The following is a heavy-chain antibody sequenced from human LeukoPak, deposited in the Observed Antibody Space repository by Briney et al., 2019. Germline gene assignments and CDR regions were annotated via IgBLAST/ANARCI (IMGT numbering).Heavy chain of an antibody. CDR3: AKGDTGVIRRYYFDF. D-gene: IGHD5-18*01. Sequence: GGSLRLSCAAAGFTFSNYGTSWVRQAPGKGLEWVSVISGSGATTYYADSVKGRFTISRDNSKNILFLQMNSLRAEDTAVYYCAKGDTGVIRRYYFDFWGQGTLVTVSS. J-gene: IGHJ4*02. CDR1: GFTFSNYG. CDR2: ISGSGATT. V-gene: IGHV3-23*01.